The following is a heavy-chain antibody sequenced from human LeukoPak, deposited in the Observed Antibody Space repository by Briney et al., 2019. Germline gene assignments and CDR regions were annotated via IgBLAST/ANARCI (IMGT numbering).Heavy chain of an antibody. V-gene: IGHV4-61*01. CDR3: TRDSYTVWGDY. CDR1: GVSVSSGTYY. CDR2: ISYSGST. J-gene: IGHJ4*02. Sequence: PPETLSLTCAVSGVSVSSGTYYWSWIRQPPGKGLQWIGYISYSGSTNYNPSLKSRVSISVDTSRNQFSLKLSSVTAADTAVYHCTRDSYTVWGDYWGQGTLVTVSS. D-gene: IGHD1-1*01.